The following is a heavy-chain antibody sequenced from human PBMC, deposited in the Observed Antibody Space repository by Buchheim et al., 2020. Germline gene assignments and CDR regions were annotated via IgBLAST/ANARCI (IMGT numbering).Heavy chain of an antibody. V-gene: IGHV3-23*01. CDR1: GFTFSGYA. CDR2: ISGSGGST. Sequence: EVQLLESGGGLVQPGGSLRLSCAASGFTFSGYAMSWVRQAPGKGLEWVSAISGSGGSTYYADSVKGRFTISRDHSKNTLYMQMNSLRAEDTAVYYCAKRPSGYSYGSAGGWFDYWGQGTL. J-gene: IGHJ4*02. CDR3: AKRPSGYSYGSAGGWFDY. D-gene: IGHD5-18*01.